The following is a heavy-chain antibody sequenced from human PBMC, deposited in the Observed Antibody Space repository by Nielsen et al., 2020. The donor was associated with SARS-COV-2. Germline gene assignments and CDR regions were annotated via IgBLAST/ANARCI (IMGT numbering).Heavy chain of an antibody. CDR2: ISYDGSNK. CDR1: RFTFSDYG. V-gene: IGHV3-30*03. Sequence: GGSLRLSCAASRFTFSDYGIHWVRQAPGKGLEWVAVISYDGSNKYYADSVKGRFTISRDNAKNSLYLQMNSLRAEDTAVYYCARGIRSGGSDWFDPWGQGTLVTVSS. D-gene: IGHD2-15*01. CDR3: ARGIRSGGSDWFDP. J-gene: IGHJ5*02.